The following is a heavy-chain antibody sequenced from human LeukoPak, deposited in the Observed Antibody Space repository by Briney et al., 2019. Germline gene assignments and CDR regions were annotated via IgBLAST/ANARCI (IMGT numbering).Heavy chain of an antibody. J-gene: IGHJ4*02. CDR3: ATSREGFDY. Sequence: GGSLRLSCAASGFTFSSYAMSWVRQAPGKGLEWVSYISSSSSTIYYADSVKGRFTISRDNAKNSLYLQMNSLRAEDTAVYYCATSREGFDYWGQGTLVTVSS. CDR1: GFTFSSYA. V-gene: IGHV3-48*01. D-gene: IGHD5-24*01. CDR2: ISSSSSTI.